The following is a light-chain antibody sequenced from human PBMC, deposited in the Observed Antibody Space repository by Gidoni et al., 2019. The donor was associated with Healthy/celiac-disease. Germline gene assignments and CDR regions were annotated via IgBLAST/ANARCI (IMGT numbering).Light chain of an antibody. Sequence: EILLTQSPGTLSWSPGERATLSCRASQSVSSSYLAWYRQKPGQAPRLLIYGASSRATGIPDRFSGSGSAPDFTITISGLEPEDFAVYYCQQYGSSPFGGGTKVEIK. V-gene: IGKV3-20*01. CDR2: GAS. J-gene: IGKJ4*02. CDR3: QQYGSSP. CDR1: QSVSSSY.